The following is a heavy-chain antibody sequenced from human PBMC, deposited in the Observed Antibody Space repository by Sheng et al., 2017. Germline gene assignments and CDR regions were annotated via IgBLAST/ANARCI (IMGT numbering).Heavy chain of an antibody. CDR1: GFTFSSYG. J-gene: IGHJ6*02. CDR2: ISFDGSIK. Sequence: ESGGGVVQPGRSVRIYCAASGFTFSSYGMHWVRQAPGKGLEWVAVISFDGSIKSYADSVKGRFTISRDNSKNTLYLEMNSLRAEDTAVYLCAKRYSSSSYYSYGMDVWGPGTTVTVSS. V-gene: IGHV3-30*18. D-gene: IGHD6-6*01. CDR3: AKRYSSSSYYSYGMDV.